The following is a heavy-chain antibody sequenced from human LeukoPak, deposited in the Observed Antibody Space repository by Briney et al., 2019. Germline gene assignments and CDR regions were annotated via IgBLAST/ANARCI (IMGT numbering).Heavy chain of an antibody. CDR2: IIPIFGTA. Sequence: ASVKVSCKASGGTFSSYAISWVRQAPGQGLEWMGGIIPIFGTANYAQKFQGRVTITADKSTSTAYMELSGLRSEDTAVYYCARGLWFGELLGPYYYYYGMDVWGKGTTVTVSS. CDR3: ARGLWFGELLGPYYYYYGMDV. V-gene: IGHV1-69*06. CDR1: GGTFSSYA. D-gene: IGHD3-10*01. J-gene: IGHJ6*04.